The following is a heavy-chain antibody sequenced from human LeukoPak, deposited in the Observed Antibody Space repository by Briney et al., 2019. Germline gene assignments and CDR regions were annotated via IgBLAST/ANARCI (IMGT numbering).Heavy chain of an antibody. CDR2: IYYSGST. V-gene: IGHV4-39*07. J-gene: IGHJ4*02. D-gene: IGHD5-18*01. CDR3: ARDYQLWSYYFDY. CDR1: GGSISSSSYY. Sequence: PSETLSLTCTVSGGSISSSSYYWGWIRQPPGKGLAWIGSIYYSGSTYYNPSLKSRVTISVDTSKNQFSLKLSSVTAADTAVYYCARDYQLWSYYFDYWGQGTLVTVSS.